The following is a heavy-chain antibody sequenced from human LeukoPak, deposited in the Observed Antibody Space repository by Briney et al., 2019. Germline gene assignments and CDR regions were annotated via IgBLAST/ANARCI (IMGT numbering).Heavy chain of an antibody. D-gene: IGHD3-22*01. V-gene: IGHV4-59*01. CDR3: ARAFFSSAYYPNWFDP. CDR1: GGSISTYY. Sequence: SETLSLTCTVPGGSISTYYWSWIRQPPGKGLERIGYIYKSGSNNYNPALKSRVTMSVDTSKNQFSLKLSSVTAADTAVYYCARAFFSSAYYPNWFDPWGQGTLVTVSS. CDR2: IYKSGSN. J-gene: IGHJ5*02.